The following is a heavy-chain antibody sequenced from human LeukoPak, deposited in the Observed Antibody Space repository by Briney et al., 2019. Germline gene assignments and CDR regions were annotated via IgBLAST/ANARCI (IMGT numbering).Heavy chain of an antibody. CDR1: GFTFSSYA. D-gene: IGHD3-16*02. CDR2: ISGSGGST. V-gene: IGHV3-23*01. Sequence: PGGSLRLSCAASGFTFSSYAMSWVRQAPGKGLEWVSAISGSGGSTYYADSVKGRFTISRDNSKNTLYLQMNSLRAEDTAVYYCAKTGYDYIWGSYRHTFFDYWGQGTLVTVSS. CDR3: AKTGYDYIWGSYRHTFFDY. J-gene: IGHJ4*02.